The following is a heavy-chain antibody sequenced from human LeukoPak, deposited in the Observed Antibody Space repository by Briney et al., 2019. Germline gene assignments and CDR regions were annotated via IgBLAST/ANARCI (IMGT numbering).Heavy chain of an antibody. Sequence: PSQTLSLTCTVSGGSISSGGYYWSWIRQHPGKGLEWIGYIYYSGSTNYNPSLKSRVTISVDTSKNQFSLKLSSVTAADTAVYYCARTLTGYYPHYYYYGMDVWGQGTTVTVSS. V-gene: IGHV4-61*08. CDR3: ARTLTGYYPHYYYYGMDV. CDR2: IYYSGST. D-gene: IGHD3-9*01. J-gene: IGHJ6*02. CDR1: GGSISSGGYY.